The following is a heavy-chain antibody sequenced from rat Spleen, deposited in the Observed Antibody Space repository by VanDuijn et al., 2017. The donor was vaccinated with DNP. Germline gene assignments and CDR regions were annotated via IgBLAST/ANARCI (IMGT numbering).Heavy chain of an antibody. Sequence: EMQLQESGPGLVKPSQSLSLTCSVTDYSITSNYWAWIRKFPGNKMEWIGYISYSGSTGYNPSLKSRISITRDTSKNHFFLHLNSVTTEDTATYYCARWTRYFDYWGQGVMVTVSS. CDR3: ARWTRYFDY. J-gene: IGHJ2*01. V-gene: IGHV3-1*01. CDR2: ISYSGST. D-gene: IGHD1-7*01. CDR1: DYSITSNY.